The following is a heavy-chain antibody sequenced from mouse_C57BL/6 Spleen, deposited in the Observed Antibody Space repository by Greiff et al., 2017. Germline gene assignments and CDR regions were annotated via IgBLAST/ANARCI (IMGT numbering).Heavy chain of an antibody. CDR1: GYTFTSYW. J-gene: IGHJ2*01. CDR3: AREEGKLGRYFDY. D-gene: IGHD4-1*01. CDR2: INPSSGYT. V-gene: IGHV1-7*01. Sequence: QVQLQQSGAELAKPGASVKLSCKASGYTFTSYWMHWVKQRPGQGLEWIGYINPSSGYTKYNQKVKDKATLTADKTTSTAYMQLSSLTYEDSAVYYCAREEGKLGRYFDYWGQGTMLTVSS.